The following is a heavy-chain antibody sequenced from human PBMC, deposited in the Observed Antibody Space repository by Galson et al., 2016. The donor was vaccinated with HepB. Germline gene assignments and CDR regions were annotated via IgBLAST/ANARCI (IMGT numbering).Heavy chain of an antibody. V-gene: IGHV1-2*04. J-gene: IGHJ5*02. CDR1: GYNFTDYF. D-gene: IGHD1-26*01. Sequence: SVKVSCKASGYNFTDYFIHWVRQAPGQGLEWMGWVNPSSGGTNYAQKFQGWVTMNRDTSIRTAYMELNRLRSDDTAVYYCARGPPYYHEGFDPWGQGTLVTVSS. CDR2: VNPSSGGT. CDR3: ARGPPYYHEGFDP.